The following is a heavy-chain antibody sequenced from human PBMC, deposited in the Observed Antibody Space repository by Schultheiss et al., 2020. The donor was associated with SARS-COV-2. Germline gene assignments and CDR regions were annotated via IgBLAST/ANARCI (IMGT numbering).Heavy chain of an antibody. CDR3: AREGVVVD. CDR2: IYYSGST. Sequence: SETLSLTCTVSVFSLLRGCSSFLWIRQHPGKGLEWIGYIYYSGSTYYNPSLKSRVTISVDTSKNQFSLKLSSVTAADTAVYYCAREGVVVDWGQGTLVTVSS. V-gene: IGHV4-30-4*08. CDR1: VFSLLRGCSS. D-gene: IGHD2-15*01. J-gene: IGHJ4*02.